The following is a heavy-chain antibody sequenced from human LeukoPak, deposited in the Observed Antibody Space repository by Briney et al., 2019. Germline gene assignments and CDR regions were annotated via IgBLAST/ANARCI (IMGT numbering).Heavy chain of an antibody. V-gene: IGHV3-30*04. Sequence: GGPLSLSWAAWGFLSSGFVMQGPREAPEKGGGGGGVISYEGSNKYGSDSVKGRFTISREKSKNTLYLQMNSLRAEDTAGYYCAKDCGTGYTFDYYYGMDVWGQGTTVTVSS. CDR1: GFLSSGFV. CDR3: AKDCGTGYTFDYYYGMDV. CDR2: ISYEGSNK. D-gene: IGHD5-18*01. J-gene: IGHJ6*02.